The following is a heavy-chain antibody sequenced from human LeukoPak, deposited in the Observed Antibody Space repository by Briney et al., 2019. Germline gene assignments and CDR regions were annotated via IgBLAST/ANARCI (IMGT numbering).Heavy chain of an antibody. D-gene: IGHD3-16*02. CDR3: ARDLLRLGELSTQWGWYYYGMDV. J-gene: IGHJ6*02. Sequence: ASVKVFCKASGYTFTSYGISWVRQAPGQGLEWMGWISAYNGNTNYAQKLQGRVTMTTDTSTSTAYMELRSLRSDDTAVYYCARDLLRLGELSTQWGWYYYGMDVWGQGTTVTVSS. CDR2: ISAYNGNT. V-gene: IGHV1-18*01. CDR1: GYTFTSYG.